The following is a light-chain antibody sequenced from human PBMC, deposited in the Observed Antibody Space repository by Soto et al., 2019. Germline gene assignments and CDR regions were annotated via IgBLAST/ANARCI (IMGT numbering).Light chain of an antibody. V-gene: IGKV3-20*01. Sequence: EIVLTQSPATLSLSPGERAXXXCXXSQSVSSTYLGWYQQQPGQPPRLLMSGTSNRATGTPDRFSGSGSGTDLTLTISRLEPEDFAVYYCQQYGSSQWTFGQGTRLEIK. CDR3: QQYGSSQWT. J-gene: IGKJ5*01. CDR1: QSVSSTY. CDR2: GTS.